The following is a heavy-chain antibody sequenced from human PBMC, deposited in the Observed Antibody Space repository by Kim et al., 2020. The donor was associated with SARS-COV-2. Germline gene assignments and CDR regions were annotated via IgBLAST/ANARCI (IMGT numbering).Heavy chain of an antibody. CDR1: GGTFSSYA. CDR3: ARDPLYYYGSGSYYYFDY. V-gene: IGHV1-69*13. D-gene: IGHD3-10*01. CDR2: IIPIFGTA. Sequence: SVKVSCKASGGTFSSYAISWVRQAPGQGLEWMGGIIPIFGTANYAQKFQGRVTITADESTSTAYMELSSLRSEDTAVYYCARDPLYYYGSGSYYYFDYWGQGTLVTVSS. J-gene: IGHJ4*02.